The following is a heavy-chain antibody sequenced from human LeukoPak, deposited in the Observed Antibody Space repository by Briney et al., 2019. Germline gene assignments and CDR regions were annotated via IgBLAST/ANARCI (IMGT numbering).Heavy chain of an antibody. J-gene: IGHJ4*02. CDR3: ARAPPTATYSNYVVFDY. CDR1: GYTFTSYD. CDR2: INTNTGNP. D-gene: IGHD4-11*01. Sequence: ASVKVSCKASGYTFTSYDINWVQQAPGQGLEWMGWINTNTGNPTYAQGFTGRFVFSLDTSVSTAYLQISSLKAEDTAVYYCARAPPTATYSNYVVFDYWGQGTLVTVSS. V-gene: IGHV7-4-1*02.